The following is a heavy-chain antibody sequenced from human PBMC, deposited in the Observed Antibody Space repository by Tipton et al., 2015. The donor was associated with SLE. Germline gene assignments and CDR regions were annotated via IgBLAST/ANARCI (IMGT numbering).Heavy chain of an antibody. CDR3: ARDTSSGYSLFYYMDV. Sequence: SLRLSCAASGFTFSGYAVHWVRQAPGKGLEWVAVISYDGSNKYYADSVKGRFTISRDNSKNTLYLQMNSLRAEDTAVYYCARDTSSGYSLFYYMDVWGKGTTVTVSS. V-gene: IGHV3-30*04. D-gene: IGHD3-22*01. CDR1: GFTFSGYA. CDR2: ISYDGSNK. J-gene: IGHJ6*03.